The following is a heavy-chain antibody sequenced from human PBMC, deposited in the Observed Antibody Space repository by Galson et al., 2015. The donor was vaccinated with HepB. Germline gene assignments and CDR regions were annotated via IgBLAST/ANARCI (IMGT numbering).Heavy chain of an antibody. CDR1: GGSISSGGYY. V-gene: IGHV4-31*03. CDR3: ARPHLNAWYFDL. J-gene: IGHJ2*01. CDR2: IYYSGST. Sequence: TLSLTCTVSGGSISSGGYYWTWIRQHPGKGLEWIGYIYYSGSTYYNPSLESRVTISVDTSKNQFSLKLSSVTAADTAVYYCARPHLNAWYFDLWGRGTLVTVSS.